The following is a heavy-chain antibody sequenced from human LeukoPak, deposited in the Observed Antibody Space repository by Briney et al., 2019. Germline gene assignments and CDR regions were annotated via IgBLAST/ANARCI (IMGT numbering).Heavy chain of an antibody. Sequence: GESLKISCKGSGYSFTTYWIGWVRQMPGKGLEWMGIIYPGDFDTRYSPSFQGQVTISGAKSISTAYLQWSSLKASDTAMYYCARNRDSGSLDAFDIWGQGTMVTVSS. CDR1: GYSFTTYW. CDR2: IYPGDFDT. J-gene: IGHJ3*02. D-gene: IGHD3-10*01. CDR3: ARNRDSGSLDAFDI. V-gene: IGHV5-51*01.